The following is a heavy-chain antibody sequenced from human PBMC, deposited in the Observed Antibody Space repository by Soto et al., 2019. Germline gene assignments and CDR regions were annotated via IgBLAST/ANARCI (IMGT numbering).Heavy chain of an antibody. D-gene: IGHD5-12*01. J-gene: IGHJ3*02. V-gene: IGHV1-69*01. CDR1: GGTFSSYA. CDR2: VIPIFGTA. Sequence: QVQLVQSGAEVKKPGSSVKVSCKASGGTFSSYAISWVRQAPGQGLEWMGGVIPIFGTANYAQKFQCRVTITADESTSTAYMELSSLRSEDTAVYYCARGRNVDIVATKGGDAFDIWGQGTMVTVSS. CDR3: ARGRNVDIVATKGGDAFDI.